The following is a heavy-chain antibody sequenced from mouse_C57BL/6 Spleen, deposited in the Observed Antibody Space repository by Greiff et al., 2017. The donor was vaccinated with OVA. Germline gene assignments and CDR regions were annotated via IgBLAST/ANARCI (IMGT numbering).Heavy chain of an antibody. CDR1: GYAFSSSW. CDR3: ARDGNFYLDY. J-gene: IGHJ2*01. CDR2: IYPGDGDP. Sequence: QVQLQQSGPELVKPGASVKISCKASGYAFSSSWLNWVKQRPGKGLEWIGRIYPGDGDPNYNGKFKGKATLTADKSSSTAYMQLSSLTSEDAAVYFCARDGNFYLDYWGQGTTLTVSS. V-gene: IGHV1-82*01. D-gene: IGHD2-1*01.